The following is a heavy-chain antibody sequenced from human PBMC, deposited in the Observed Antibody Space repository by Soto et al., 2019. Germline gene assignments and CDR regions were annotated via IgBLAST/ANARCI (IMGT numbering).Heavy chain of an antibody. D-gene: IGHD3-22*01. CDR1: GDSISSYF. V-gene: IGHV4-59*01. CDR2: ISYSGSP. CDR3: ARGSVGSGWKFDY. J-gene: IGHJ4*02. Sequence: SETLSLTCTVSGDSISSYFWSWIRQPPGKGLEWIGYISYSGSPNYNPSLKSRVTISVDTSKNQFSLKVNSVTAADTAVYYCARGSVGSGWKFDYWGQGTLVTVSS.